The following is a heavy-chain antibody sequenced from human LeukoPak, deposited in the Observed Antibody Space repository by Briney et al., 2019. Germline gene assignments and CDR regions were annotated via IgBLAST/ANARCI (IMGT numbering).Heavy chain of an antibody. CDR1: EFIFSDYW. J-gene: IGHJ4*02. CDR2: ISYDGSNK. D-gene: IGHD3-22*01. V-gene: IGHV3-30*03. Sequence: GGSLRLSCVASEFIFSDYWMSWVRQAPGKGLEWVAVISYDGSNKYYADSVKGRFTISRDNSKNTLYLQMNSLRAEDTAVYYCARDSYDSSGYYYHYWGQGTLVTVSS. CDR3: ARDSYDSSGYYYHY.